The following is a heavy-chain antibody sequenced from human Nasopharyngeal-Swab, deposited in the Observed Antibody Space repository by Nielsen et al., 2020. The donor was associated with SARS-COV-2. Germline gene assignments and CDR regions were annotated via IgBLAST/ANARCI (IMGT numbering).Heavy chain of an antibody. V-gene: IGHV4-34*01. Sequence: GSLRLSCAVYGGSFSGYCWSWIRQSPGKGLEWIGEINHSGSINYNLALKSRVSISVETSKNQFSLKLRSVTAADTGVYSCARGRGITVTTPSPVFDYWGQGTLVTVSS. J-gene: IGHJ4*02. D-gene: IGHD1-20*01. CDR1: GGSFSGYC. CDR2: INHSGSI. CDR3: ARGRGITVTTPSPVFDY.